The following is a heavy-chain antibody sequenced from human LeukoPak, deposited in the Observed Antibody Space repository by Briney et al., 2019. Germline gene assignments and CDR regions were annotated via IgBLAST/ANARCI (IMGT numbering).Heavy chain of an antibody. CDR2: IYYSGST. CDR1: GGSISSSSYY. Sequence: SETLSLTCTVSGGSISSSSYYWGWIRQPPGKGLEWIGSIYYSGSTYYNPSLKSRVTISVDTSKNQFSLKLSSVTAADTAVYYCARGDYGDPLDAFDIWGQGTMVTVSS. J-gene: IGHJ3*02. V-gene: IGHV4-39*07. D-gene: IGHD4-17*01. CDR3: ARGDYGDPLDAFDI.